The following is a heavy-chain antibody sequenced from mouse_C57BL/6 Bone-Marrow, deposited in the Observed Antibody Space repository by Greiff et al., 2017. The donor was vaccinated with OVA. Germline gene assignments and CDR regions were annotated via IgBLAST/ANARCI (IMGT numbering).Heavy chain of an antibody. CDR1: GYTFTSYW. Sequence: QVQLKQPGAELVMPGASVKLSCKASGYTFTSYWMHWVKQRPGQGLEWIGEIDPSDSYTNYNQKFKGKSTLTVDKSSSTAYMQLSSLTSEDSAVYYCARESYIYFDYWGQGTTLTVSS. D-gene: IGHD2-12*01. CDR3: ARESYIYFDY. CDR2: IDPSDSYT. V-gene: IGHV1-69*01. J-gene: IGHJ2*01.